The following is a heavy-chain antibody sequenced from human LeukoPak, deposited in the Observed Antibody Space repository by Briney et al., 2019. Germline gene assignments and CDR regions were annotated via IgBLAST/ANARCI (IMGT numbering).Heavy chain of an antibody. CDR3: ARGPTTVTIVYYYYMDV. J-gene: IGHJ6*03. V-gene: IGHV4-30-4*08. D-gene: IGHD4-11*01. CDR1: GGSISSGDYY. Sequence: KSSETLSLTCTVSGGSISSGDYYWSWIRQPPGKGLEWIGYIYYSGSTYYNPSLKSRVTISVDTSKNQFSLKLSSVSAADTAVYYCARGPTTVTIVYYYYMDVWGKGTTVTVSS. CDR2: IYYSGST.